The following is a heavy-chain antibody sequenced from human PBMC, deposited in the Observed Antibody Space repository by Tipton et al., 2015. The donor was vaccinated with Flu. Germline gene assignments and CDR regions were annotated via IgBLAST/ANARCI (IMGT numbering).Heavy chain of an antibody. D-gene: IGHD6-13*01. CDR3: GKDMAGITAGTGH. CDR2: ISWDSDSI. Sequence: SLRLSCVASGFMYDDYAMHWVRQVPGKGLEWVSGISWDSDSIDYADFVKGRFTISRDNAKNFLYLEMNSLTLEDTAVYYCGKDMAGITAGTGHWGQGTLVTVSS. CDR1: GFMYDDYA. V-gene: IGHV3-9*01. J-gene: IGHJ4*02.